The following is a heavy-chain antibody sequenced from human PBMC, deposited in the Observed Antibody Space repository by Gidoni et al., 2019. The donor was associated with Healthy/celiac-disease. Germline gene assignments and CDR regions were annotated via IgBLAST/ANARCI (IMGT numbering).Heavy chain of an antibody. J-gene: IGHJ3*02. CDR1: GHTFTGYH. V-gene: IGHV1-2*06. CDR2: INPNSGGT. CDR3: ARWETMYYYDSSGCDDFDI. Sequence: QVQLVQSGAEVKKPGASVNVSCKASGHTFTGYHLHWVRQAPGQGLEWMGRINPNSGGTNYRQKCQSRGTMTRDTSISTAYMELSRLRSDDTAVYYCARWETMYYYDSSGCDDFDIWGQGTMVTVSS. D-gene: IGHD3-22*01.